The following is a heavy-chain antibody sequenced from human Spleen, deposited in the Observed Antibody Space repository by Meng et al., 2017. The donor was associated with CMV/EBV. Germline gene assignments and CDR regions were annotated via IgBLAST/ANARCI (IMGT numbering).Heavy chain of an antibody. J-gene: IGHJ6*02. D-gene: IGHD3-9*01. Sequence: GESLKISCAGSRFDFSSYGMIWVRQAPGKGLEWVSGNSSSGGSIKYVESVRGRFTISRDDSKGIAYLQMNSLRTEDTAVYYCTRGDDILTGYPEYGMDVWGHGTTVTVSS. CDR2: NSSSGGSI. CDR1: RFDFSSYG. V-gene: IGHV3-23*02. CDR3: TRGDDILTGYPEYGMDV.